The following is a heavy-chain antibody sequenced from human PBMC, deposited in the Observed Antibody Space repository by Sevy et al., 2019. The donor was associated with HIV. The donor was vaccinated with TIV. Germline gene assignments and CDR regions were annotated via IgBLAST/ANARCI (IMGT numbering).Heavy chain of an antibody. Sequence: GESLKISCKASGYRFTDYWIGWVRQMPGKGLEWMGIIYPGDSDTTYGPSFQGQVTISVDKSINTAYLQWSSLKASDTAIFYCARGARGTLPSYYYYPMDVWGQGTTVTVSS. J-gene: IGHJ6*02. D-gene: IGHD1-1*01. V-gene: IGHV5-51*01. CDR2: IYPGDSDT. CDR3: ARGARGTLPSYYYYPMDV. CDR1: GYRFTDYW.